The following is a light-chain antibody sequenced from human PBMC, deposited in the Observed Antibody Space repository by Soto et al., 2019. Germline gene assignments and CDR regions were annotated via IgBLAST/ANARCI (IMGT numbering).Light chain of an antibody. Sequence: EIVLTQSPATLSLSPGERATLSCRASQSVSSYLAWYQQKPGQAPRLLIYDASNRATGIPARFSGSGSRTDCTLTISSLEPEDFAVYYCQQRSNWPPITFGQGTRLEIK. CDR2: DAS. J-gene: IGKJ5*01. V-gene: IGKV3-11*01. CDR1: QSVSSY. CDR3: QQRSNWPPIT.